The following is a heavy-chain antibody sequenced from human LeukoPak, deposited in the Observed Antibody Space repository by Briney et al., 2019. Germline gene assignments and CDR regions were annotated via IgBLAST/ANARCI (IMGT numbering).Heavy chain of an antibody. CDR3: AKRYYDFPLDY. CDR2: ISANGGGT. D-gene: IGHD3-3*01. V-gene: IGHV3-23*01. CDR1: GFTFSIYA. J-gene: IGHJ4*02. Sequence: GGSLRLSCAASGFTFSIYAMNWVRQAPGKGLEWVSSISANGGGTHYADSAKGRFTISRDNSKNTLYLQINSPRVEDTAVYYCAKRYYDFPLDYWGQGTLDTVSS.